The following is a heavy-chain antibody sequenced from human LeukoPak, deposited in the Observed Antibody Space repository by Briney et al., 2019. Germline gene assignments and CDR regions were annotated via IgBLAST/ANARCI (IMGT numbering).Heavy chain of an antibody. V-gene: IGHV3-21*01. Sequence: PGGSLRLSCAASGFTFSSYSMNWVRQAPVKGLEWVSSISSSSSYIYYADSVKGRFTISRDNAKNSLYLQMNSLRAEDTAVYYCARDDLYSSGWYWIDYWGQGTLVTVSS. CDR2: ISSSSSYI. J-gene: IGHJ4*02. CDR3: ARDDLYSSGWYWIDY. D-gene: IGHD6-19*01. CDR1: GFTFSSYS.